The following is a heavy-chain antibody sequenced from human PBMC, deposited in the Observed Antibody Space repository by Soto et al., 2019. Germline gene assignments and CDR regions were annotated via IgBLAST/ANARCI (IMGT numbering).Heavy chain of an antibody. CDR1: GYTITELS. CDR2: FDPEDGET. CDR3: ATDRRYEQLGLFRI. Sequence: ASVKVSCKVSGYTITELSMHWVRQAPGKGLEWMGGFDPEDGETIYAQKFQGRVTMTEDTSTDTAYMELSSLRSEDTAVYYCATDRRYEQLGLFRIWGQGTLVTVSS. D-gene: IGHD6-6*01. J-gene: IGHJ4*02. V-gene: IGHV1-24*01.